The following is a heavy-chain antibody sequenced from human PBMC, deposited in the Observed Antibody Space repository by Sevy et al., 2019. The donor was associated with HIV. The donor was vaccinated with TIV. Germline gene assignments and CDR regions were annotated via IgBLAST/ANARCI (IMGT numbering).Heavy chain of an antibody. CDR2: ISGSGGST. J-gene: IGHJ4*02. CDR1: GFTFSSYA. Sequence: GGALRLSCAASGFTFSSYAMSWVRQAPGKGLEWVSAISGSGGSTYYADSVKGRVTISRDNSKNTMYLQMNSLRAEDTAVYYCVKKSRSDDSSGPVDYWGQGTLVTVSS. V-gene: IGHV3-23*01. D-gene: IGHD3-22*01. CDR3: VKKSRSDDSSGPVDY.